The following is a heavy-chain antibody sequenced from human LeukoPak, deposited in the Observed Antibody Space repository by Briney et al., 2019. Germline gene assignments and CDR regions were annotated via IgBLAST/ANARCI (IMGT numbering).Heavy chain of an antibody. V-gene: IGHV3-9*03. Sequence: GGSLRLSCAASGFTFSSYAMHWVRQAPGKGLEWVSGINWNSGIIDYADSVKGRFTISRDNAKNSLYLQMNSLRADDMALYYCAKDATVDYGDGEGYFDSWGQGILVIVSS. CDR2: INWNSGII. CDR1: GFTFSSYA. CDR3: AKDATVDYGDGEGYFDS. D-gene: IGHD4-17*01. J-gene: IGHJ4*01.